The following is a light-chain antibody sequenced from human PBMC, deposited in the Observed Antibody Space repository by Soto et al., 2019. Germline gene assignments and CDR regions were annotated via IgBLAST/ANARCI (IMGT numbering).Light chain of an antibody. CDR2: EVN. V-gene: IGLV2-23*02. J-gene: IGLJ1*01. Sequence: QSALTQPPSVSGSPGQSITISCTGTSSDVGTYTLVSWYQQHPGKAPKLVIYEVNKRPAGVSKRFSGSRSGDTASLTISGLQAEDEADYYCSSYAGPITFYVFGTGTKLTVL. CDR3: SSYAGPITFYV. CDR1: SSDVGTYTL.